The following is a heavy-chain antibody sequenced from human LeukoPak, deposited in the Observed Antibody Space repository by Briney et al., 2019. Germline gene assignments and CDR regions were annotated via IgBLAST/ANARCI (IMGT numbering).Heavy chain of an antibody. CDR3: AKDLGYNYGLNPYRFDS. Sequence: GGSLRLSCAPSGFSISSYAMTWVRQAPGKGLEWVSALTSTGGYYADSVKGRFTIFSDISKNTLYLQMSSLRAEDTAVYYCAKDLGYNYGLNPYRFDSWGQGTLVTVSS. CDR2: LTSTGG. CDR1: GFSISSYA. J-gene: IGHJ4*02. D-gene: IGHD5-24*01. V-gene: IGHV3-23*01.